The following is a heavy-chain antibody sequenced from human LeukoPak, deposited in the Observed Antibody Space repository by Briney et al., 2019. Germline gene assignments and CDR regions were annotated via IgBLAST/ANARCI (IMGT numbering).Heavy chain of an antibody. D-gene: IGHD4-23*01. CDR3: ARGRDPVGGYYYSGMDV. Sequence: GASVKVSCKASGYTFTSYDISWVRQATGQGLEWMGWMNPNSGNTGYAQKFQGRVTMTRNTSISTAYMELSSLRSEDTAVYYCARGRDPVGGYYYSGMDVWGQGTTVTVSS. V-gene: IGHV1-8*01. CDR1: GYTFTSYD. CDR2: MNPNSGNT. J-gene: IGHJ6*02.